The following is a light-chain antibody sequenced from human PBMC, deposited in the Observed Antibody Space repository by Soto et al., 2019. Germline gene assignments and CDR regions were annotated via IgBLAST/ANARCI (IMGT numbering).Light chain of an antibody. CDR3: QHYTGPPTP. CDR1: QPVSSNY. V-gene: IGKV3-20*01. Sequence: DIVLRKFQDTKSLSPGERATLSCRASQPVSSNYLAWCQQRPAQAPRLLIYGASTRAAGIPDRFSGSGSGTDFTLTITRLEPEDSAVDFCQHYTGPPTPFCHGSRLAIK. J-gene: IGKJ5*01. CDR2: GAS.